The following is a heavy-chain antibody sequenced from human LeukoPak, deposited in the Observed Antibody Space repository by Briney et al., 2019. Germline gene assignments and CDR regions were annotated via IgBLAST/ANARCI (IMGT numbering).Heavy chain of an antibody. V-gene: IGHV3-7*04. CDR2: IKQDGSEK. J-gene: IGHJ4*02. Sequence: GGSLRLSCAASGFTLSSYWMSWVRQAPGKGLEWVANIKQDGSEKYYVDSVKGRFTISRDNAKNSLYLQMNSLRAEDTAVYYCARGLGYSSSSGPLGYWGQGTLVTVSS. CDR1: GFTLSSYW. D-gene: IGHD6-6*01. CDR3: ARGLGYSSSSGPLGY.